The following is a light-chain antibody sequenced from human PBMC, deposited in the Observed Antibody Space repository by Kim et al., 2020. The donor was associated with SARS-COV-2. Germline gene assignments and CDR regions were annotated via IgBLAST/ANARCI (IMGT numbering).Light chain of an antibody. CDR3: QAWDSSTGV. Sequence: VSPGKTASITCSGDRLGDKYACWYQQKPGQSPVLVIYQDSKRPSGIPERFSGSNSGNTATLTISGTQAMDEADYYCQAWDSSTGVFGGGTQLTVL. V-gene: IGLV3-1*01. J-gene: IGLJ2*01. CDR1: RLGDKY. CDR2: QDS.